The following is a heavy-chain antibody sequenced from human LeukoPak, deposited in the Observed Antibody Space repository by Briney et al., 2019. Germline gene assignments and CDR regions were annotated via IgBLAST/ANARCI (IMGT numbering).Heavy chain of an antibody. J-gene: IGHJ4*02. CDR2: IGPSGDKT. V-gene: IGHV3-23*01. CDR1: GFTFNIHG. Sequence: GGSLRLSCAASGFTFNIHGMNWVRQAPGKGPEWVSGIGPSGDKTYYADSVKGRFTISRDNSENKVYLQMNSLRVEDTAVYYCAKDIDWLAFEDWGQGTLVTVSS. CDR3: AKDIDWLAFED. D-gene: IGHD6-19*01.